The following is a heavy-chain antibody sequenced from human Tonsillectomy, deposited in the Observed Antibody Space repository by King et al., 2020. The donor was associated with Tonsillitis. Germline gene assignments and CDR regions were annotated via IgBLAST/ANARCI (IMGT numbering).Heavy chain of an antibody. J-gene: IGHJ4*02. V-gene: IGHV3-15*01. CDR3: TTVQEGYDFGPGDF. CDR2: IKSKNYGETT. CDR1: GFNFRDTW. Sequence: VQLVESGGGLVKPGGSLRLSCEASGFNFRDTWMTWVRQAPGKGRECVGVIKSKNYGETTDYAAPVKGRFTISRDGSKDTLYLQMDGLQTEDTAVYYCTTVQEGYDFGPGDFWGQGTLVTVSS. D-gene: IGHD3-10*01.